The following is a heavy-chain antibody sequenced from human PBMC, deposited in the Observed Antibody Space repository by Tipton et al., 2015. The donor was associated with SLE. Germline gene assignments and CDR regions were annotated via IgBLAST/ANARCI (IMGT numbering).Heavy chain of an antibody. J-gene: IGHJ4*02. CDR2: ISSSSSYI. CDR1: GFTFSSYS. CDR3: SSSLIDFFDY. Sequence: SLRLSCAASGFTFSSYSINWVRQAPGKGLEWVSSISSSSSYIYYADSVKGRFTISRDNSKNTLYLQMNSLRAEDTAVYYCSSSLIDFFDYWGQGTLVTVSS. V-gene: IGHV3-21*01. D-gene: IGHD6-6*01.